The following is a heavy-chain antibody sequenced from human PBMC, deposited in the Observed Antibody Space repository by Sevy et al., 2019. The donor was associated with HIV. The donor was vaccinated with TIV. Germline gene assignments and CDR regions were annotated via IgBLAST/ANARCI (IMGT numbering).Heavy chain of an antibody. V-gene: IGHV1-2*02. Sequence: ASVKVSCKASGYTFTGYYMHWVRQAPGQGLEWMGWINPNSGGTNYAQKFQGRVTMTRDTSISTAYMELSRLRSDDTAAYYCASSSGYCSSTSCPRHWGAFDIWGQGTMVTVSS. CDR1: GYTFTGYY. J-gene: IGHJ3*02. D-gene: IGHD2-2*03. CDR3: ASSSGYCSSTSCPRHWGAFDI. CDR2: INPNSGGT.